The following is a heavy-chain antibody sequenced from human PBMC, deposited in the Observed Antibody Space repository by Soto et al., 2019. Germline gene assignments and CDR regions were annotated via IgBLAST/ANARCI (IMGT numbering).Heavy chain of an antibody. Sequence: EVQLVESGGGLVQPGGSLRLSCAASGFTFSSYNMNWVRQAPGKGLEWVSYISSSSSTIYYADSVKGRFTISRDNAKNSLYLQMNSLRAEDSAVYYCARDMMTTVTTCMDFWGQRTPVTVSS. CDR3: ARDMMTTVTTCMDF. CDR1: GFTFSSYN. V-gene: IGHV3-48*01. J-gene: IGHJ6*02. CDR2: ISSSSSTI. D-gene: IGHD4-17*01.